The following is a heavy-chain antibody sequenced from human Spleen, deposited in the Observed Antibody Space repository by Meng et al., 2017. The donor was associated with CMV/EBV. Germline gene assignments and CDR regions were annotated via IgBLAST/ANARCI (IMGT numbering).Heavy chain of an antibody. J-gene: IGHJ4*02. V-gene: IGHV1-2*02. CDR2: INPNSDGT. CDR3: ARVISAHPLDNSGWYFGY. CDR1: GYTFTDYY. D-gene: IGHD6-19*01. Sequence: ASVKVSCKASGYTFTDYYVHWVRQAPGQGLEWMGWINPNSDGTKYAQKFQGRVTVTKDTSISTAYLELSRLRSNDTAVYFCARVISAHPLDNSGWYFGYWGQGTLVTVSS.